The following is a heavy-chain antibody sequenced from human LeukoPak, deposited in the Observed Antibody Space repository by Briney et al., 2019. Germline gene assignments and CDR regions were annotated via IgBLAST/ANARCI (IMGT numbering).Heavy chain of an antibody. Sequence: SETLSLTCTVSGGSISSSSYYWGWIRQPPGKGLEWIGSIYYSGSTYYNPSLKSRVTISLDTSKNQFSLKLSSVTAADTAVYYCARDHYYHYYMDAWGKGTTVTVSS. V-gene: IGHV4-39*07. CDR1: GGSISSSSYY. CDR3: ARDHYYHYYMDA. J-gene: IGHJ6*03. CDR2: IYYSGST.